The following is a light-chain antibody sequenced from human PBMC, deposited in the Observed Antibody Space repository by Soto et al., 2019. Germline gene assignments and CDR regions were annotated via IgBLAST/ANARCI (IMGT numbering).Light chain of an antibody. J-gene: IGKJ3*01. CDR3: QQYGRSAIFT. Sequence: ELVLTQSPGSLSLSPGERATLSCWASQSISGNYLAWYQQKPGQAPRLLIYGASNRATGIPDRFRGSGSGTDFSLIISRLEPEDFAVYYCQQYGRSAIFTLGPGTTVEVK. CDR1: QSISGNY. V-gene: IGKV3-20*01. CDR2: GAS.